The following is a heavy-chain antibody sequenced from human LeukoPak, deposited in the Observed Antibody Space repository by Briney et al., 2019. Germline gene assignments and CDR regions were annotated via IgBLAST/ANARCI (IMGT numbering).Heavy chain of an antibody. CDR1: GGSFSGYY. CDR3: ARVRRDGYNPYFDY. J-gene: IGHJ4*02. CDR2: INHSGST. V-gene: IGHV4-34*01. Sequence: ASETLSLTCAVYGGSFSGYYWSWIRQPPGKGLEWIGEINHSGSTNYNPSLKSRVTISVDTSKNQFSLKLSSVTAADTAVYYCARVRRDGYNPYFDYWGQGTLVTVSS. D-gene: IGHD5-24*01.